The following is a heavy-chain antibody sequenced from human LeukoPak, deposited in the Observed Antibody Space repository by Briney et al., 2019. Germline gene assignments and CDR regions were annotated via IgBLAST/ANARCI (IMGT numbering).Heavy chain of an antibody. CDR1: GFTFSRYS. D-gene: IGHD3-22*01. V-gene: IGHV3-21*01. J-gene: IGHJ6*03. Sequence: GGSLRLSCAASGFTFSRYSMNWVRQAPGKGLEWVASISSTSTFIYSADSVKGRFTISRDTAKNSLFLQMNSLRAEDTAIYYCARDYFDSSGYPQTYYYYYMDVWGKGTTVTVSS. CDR3: ARDYFDSSGYPQTYYYYYMDV. CDR2: ISSTSTFI.